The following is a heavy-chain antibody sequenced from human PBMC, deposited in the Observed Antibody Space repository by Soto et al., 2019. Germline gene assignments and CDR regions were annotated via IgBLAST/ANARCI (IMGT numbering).Heavy chain of an antibody. CDR2: INHSGST. J-gene: IGHJ5*02. CDR3: ASKTGDPRYNWFDP. Sequence: QVQLQQWGAGLLKPSETLSLTCAVYGGSFSGYYWSWIRQPPGKGLEWIGEINHSGSTNYNPSLKSRVTISVDTSKNQFSLKLSSVTAADTAVYYCASKTGDPRYNWFDPWGQGTLVTVSS. CDR1: GGSFSGYY. D-gene: IGHD2-21*02. V-gene: IGHV4-34*01.